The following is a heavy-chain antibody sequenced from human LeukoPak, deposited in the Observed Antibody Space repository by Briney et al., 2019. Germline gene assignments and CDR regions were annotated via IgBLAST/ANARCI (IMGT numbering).Heavy chain of an antibody. J-gene: IGHJ4*02. Sequence: PGGSLRLSCAASGFTFSSYAMHWVRQAPGKGLEYGSAISSNGGRTYYANSVKGRFTISRDNSKNTLYLQMNSLRADDTAVYYCAKDRPTVYSSSWLHFLDSWGQGTLVTVSS. V-gene: IGHV3-64*01. CDR2: ISSNGGRT. CDR3: AKDRPTVYSSSWLHFLDS. D-gene: IGHD6-13*01. CDR1: GFTFSSYA.